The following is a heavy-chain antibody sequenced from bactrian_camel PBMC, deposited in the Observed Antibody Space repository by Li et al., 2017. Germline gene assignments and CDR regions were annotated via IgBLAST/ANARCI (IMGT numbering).Heavy chain of an antibody. J-gene: IGHJ4*01. D-gene: IGHD4*01. CDR2: IITGDATT. Sequence: HVQLVESGGGLVQPGGSLRLSCAASGFTFSSYGMSWVRQAPGKGLEWVASIITGDATTYYGDSVKGRFTISRDNAKSTLYLQLNGLKTEDTAMYYCVRRGDYNEYDLYWGQGTQVTVS. CDR1: GFTFSSYG. CDR3: VRRGDYNEYDLY. V-gene: IGHV3S1*01.